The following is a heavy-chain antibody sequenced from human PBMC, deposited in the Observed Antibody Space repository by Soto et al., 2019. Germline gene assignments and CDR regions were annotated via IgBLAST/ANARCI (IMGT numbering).Heavy chain of an antibody. CDR1: GFSLSTSGVG. D-gene: IGHD6-19*01. V-gene: IGHV2-5*02. Sequence: QITLKESGPTLVKPTQTLTLTCTFSGFSLSTSGVGVGWIRQPPGKALEWLALIYWDDDKRYSPSLKSRLTFTKDTSKNQVVLTMTNMDPVDTATYYCAPRALACNFFWFDPWGQGTLVTVSS. CDR2: IYWDDDK. J-gene: IGHJ5*02. CDR3: APRALACNFFWFDP.